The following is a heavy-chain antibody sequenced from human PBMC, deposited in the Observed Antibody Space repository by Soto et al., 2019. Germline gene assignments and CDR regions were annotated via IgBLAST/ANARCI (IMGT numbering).Heavy chain of an antibody. V-gene: IGHV4-30-2*01. CDR2: IYHSGST. Sequence: PSETLSLTCAVSGGSISSGGYSWSWIRQPPGKGLEWIGYIYHSGSTYYNPSLKSRVTISVDRSKNQFSLKLSSVTAADTAVYYCARSDFWSGYSGYYYGMDVWGQGTTVTVSS. CDR1: GGSISSGGYS. J-gene: IGHJ6*02. D-gene: IGHD3-3*01. CDR3: ARSDFWSGYSGYYYGMDV.